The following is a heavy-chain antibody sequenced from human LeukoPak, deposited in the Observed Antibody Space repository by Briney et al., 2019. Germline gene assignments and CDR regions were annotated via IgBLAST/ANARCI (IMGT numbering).Heavy chain of an antibody. J-gene: IGHJ6*01. CDR3: ARASYYYDAGDYYYYGMDL. CDR2: ISSSGSTI. V-gene: IGHV3-48*03. Sequence: GGSLRLSCAASGFTFSSFAMDWVRQAPGKGLECVSYISSSGSTIHYADSVKGRFTISRDNAKNSLYLQMNSLRAEDTAVYYCARASYYYDAGDYYYYGMDLWGQGTTVTVSS. CDR1: GFTFSSFA. D-gene: IGHD3-22*01.